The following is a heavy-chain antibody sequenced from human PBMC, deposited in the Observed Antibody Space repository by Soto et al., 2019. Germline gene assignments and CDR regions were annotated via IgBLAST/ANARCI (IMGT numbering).Heavy chain of an antibody. V-gene: IGHV3-53*01. CDR3: ARGRGYYGDGRFDAFDI. D-gene: IGHD4-17*01. CDR2: IYSCGST. Sequence: EVQLVESGGGLIQPGGSLRLSCAASGFTVSSNYMSWVRQAPGKGLEWVSVIYSCGSTYYADSVKGRFTISRDNSKNTLYLQMNSLRAEDTAVYYCARGRGYYGDGRFDAFDIWGQGTMVTVSS. CDR1: GFTVSSNY. J-gene: IGHJ3*02.